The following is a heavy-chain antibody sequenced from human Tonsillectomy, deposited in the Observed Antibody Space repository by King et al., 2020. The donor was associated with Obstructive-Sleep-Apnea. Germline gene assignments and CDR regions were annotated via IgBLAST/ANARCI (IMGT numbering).Heavy chain of an antibody. V-gene: IGHV3-7*03. CDR3: AGITMVRGVIGY. CDR1: GLTFSSYW. J-gene: IGHJ4*02. CDR2: IKQDGSEK. D-gene: IGHD3-10*01. Sequence: VQLVESGGGLVQPGGSLRLSCAASGLTFSSYWMSWVRQAPGKGLEWVANIKQDGSEKYYVDSVEGRFTISKDNAKNSLYLQMNSLRAEDTAVYYCAGITMVRGVIGYWGQGTLVTVSS.